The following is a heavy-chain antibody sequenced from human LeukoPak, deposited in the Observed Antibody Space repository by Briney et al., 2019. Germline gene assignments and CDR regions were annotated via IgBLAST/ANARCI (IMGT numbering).Heavy chain of an antibody. V-gene: IGHV3-7*01. CDR2: IKTDASEK. Sequence: GGSLRLSCETSGFIFSNCWMTWVRQAPGKGLEWVANIKTDASEKYYADSVKGRFTISRDNAKMSLYLQMNSLRAEDTAVYYCARDSSPYYYDSSGYYYLGYWGQGTLVTVSS. D-gene: IGHD3-22*01. J-gene: IGHJ4*02. CDR1: GFIFSNCW. CDR3: ARDSSPYYYDSSGYYYLGY.